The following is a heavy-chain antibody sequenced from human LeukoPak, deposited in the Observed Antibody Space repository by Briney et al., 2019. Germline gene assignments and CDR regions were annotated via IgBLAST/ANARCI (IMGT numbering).Heavy chain of an antibody. D-gene: IGHD3-22*01. CDR3: AKDRPYYDSSGYTDPALDY. Sequence: GGSLRLSCAASGFTFSSYGMHWVRQAPGKGLEWVAFIRYDGSNKYYADSVKGRFTISRDNSKNTLYLQMNSLRAEDTAVYYCAKDRPYYDSSGYTDPALDYWGQGTLVTVSS. J-gene: IGHJ4*02. CDR1: GFTFSSYG. V-gene: IGHV3-30*02. CDR2: IRYDGSNK.